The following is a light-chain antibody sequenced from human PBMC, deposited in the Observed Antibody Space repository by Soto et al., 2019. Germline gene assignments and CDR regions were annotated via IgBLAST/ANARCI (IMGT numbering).Light chain of an antibody. V-gene: IGLV6-57*04. Sequence: NFMLTQPHSVSESPGKTVTISCTRSSGSIASNYVQWYQQRPGSAPTTVIYEDNQRPSGVPDRFSGSIDSSSNSASLTISGLKTEDEADYYCQSYDSSLQVVFGGGTKVTVL. CDR2: EDN. CDR1: SGSIASNY. CDR3: QSYDSSLQVV. J-gene: IGLJ2*01.